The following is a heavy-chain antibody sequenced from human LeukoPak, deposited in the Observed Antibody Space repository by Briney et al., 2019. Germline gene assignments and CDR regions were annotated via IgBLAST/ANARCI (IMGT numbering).Heavy chain of an antibody. J-gene: IGHJ6*03. D-gene: IGHD3-10*01. CDR3: ARGSSTMVRGPPEGYYMDV. Sequence: GASVKVSCKASGYTFTGYYMHWVRQAPGQGLEWMGIINPSGGSTSYAQKFQGRVTMTRDTSTSTAYMELSSLRSEDTAVYYCARGSSTMVRGPPEGYYMDVWGKGTTVTVSS. CDR1: GYTFTGYY. V-gene: IGHV1-46*01. CDR2: INPSGGST.